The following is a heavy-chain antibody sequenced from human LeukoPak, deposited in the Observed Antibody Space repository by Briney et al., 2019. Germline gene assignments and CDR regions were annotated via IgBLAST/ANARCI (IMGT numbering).Heavy chain of an antibody. D-gene: IGHD2-2*01. V-gene: IGHV3-9*03. CDR2: ISWNSGTV. CDR3: AKASADWYFDL. J-gene: IGHJ2*01. Sequence: GGSLRLSCAASGFNFNDYAMHWVRQAPGKGLEWVSGISWNSGTVAYADSVKGRFTISRDNSKKSLYLQMNSLRAEDMALYYCAKASADWYFDLWGRGALVTVSS. CDR1: GFNFNDYA.